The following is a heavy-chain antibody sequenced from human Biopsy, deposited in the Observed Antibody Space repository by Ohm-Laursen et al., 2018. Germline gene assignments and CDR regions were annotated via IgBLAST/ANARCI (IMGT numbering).Heavy chain of an antibody. V-gene: IGHV3-7*01. J-gene: IGHJ4*02. CDR3: ATGSAVRF. CDR2: INGDGSGK. CDR1: GFTFTTTW. Sequence: SLRLSCSASGFTFTTTWMTWVRQAPGKGLEWVANINGDGSGKNYLDSVKGRFSISRDNAKNSLYLQMNSLRVEDTALYYCATGSAVRFWGQGTLVTVSS.